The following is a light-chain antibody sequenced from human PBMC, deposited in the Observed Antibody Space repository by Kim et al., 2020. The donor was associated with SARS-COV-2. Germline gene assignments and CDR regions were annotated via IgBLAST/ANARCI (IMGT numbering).Light chain of an antibody. CDR3: QQYGSSPT. CDR2: DAS. Sequence: EIVLTQSPGTLSLSPGERATLSCRASQSVSSSYLAWYQQKPGQAPRLLIYDASRRATGTPNRFSGSGSGTDFTLTNSRLEPEDFAVYYCQQYGSSPTFGQGTKVDIK. CDR1: QSVSSSY. V-gene: IGKV3-20*01. J-gene: IGKJ1*01.